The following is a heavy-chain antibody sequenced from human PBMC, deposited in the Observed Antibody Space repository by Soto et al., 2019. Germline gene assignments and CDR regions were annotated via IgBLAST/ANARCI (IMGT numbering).Heavy chain of an antibody. J-gene: IGHJ6*02. CDR2: IYYSGTT. Sequence: PSETLSLTCTVSGGSISANTHYWSWIRQSPGGGLEWIASIYYSGTTYYNPSLQSRLTISADTSKNQVSLILTSVTAADTAVYYCARRKVVITTGSNYFYFAMDVWGQGTTVTVSS. CDR3: ARRKVVITTGSNYFYFAMDV. CDR1: GGSISANTHY. D-gene: IGHD3-22*01. V-gene: IGHV4-39*01.